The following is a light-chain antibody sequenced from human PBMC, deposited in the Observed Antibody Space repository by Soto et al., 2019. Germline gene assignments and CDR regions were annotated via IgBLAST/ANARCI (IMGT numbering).Light chain of an antibody. CDR2: GAS. CDR3: QHSYSTPRT. CDR1: KAIGSS. Sequence: DIQMTQSPSTLSASRGDRATITCRASKAIGSSVAWYRQKPGKVPEVLIYGASTLQNGVPSRFSGSGSGTDFTLASSRLPPEDFATYDCQHSYSTPRTFGQGTKVDNK. J-gene: IGKJ1*01. V-gene: IGKV1-39*01.